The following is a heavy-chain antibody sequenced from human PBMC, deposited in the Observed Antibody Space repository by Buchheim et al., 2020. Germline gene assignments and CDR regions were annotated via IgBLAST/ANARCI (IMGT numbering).Heavy chain of an antibody. CDR1: GYTFTGYY. Sequence: QVQLVQSGAEVKKPGASVKVSCKASGYTFTGYYMHWVRQAPGQGLEWMGWINPNSGGTNYAQKFQGRVTMTRDTSISTAYMELSRLRSDDTAVYYCARGYCSSTSCYTTPPYYYYYGMDVWGQGTT. V-gene: IGHV1-2*02. J-gene: IGHJ6*02. CDR2: INPNSGGT. CDR3: ARGYCSSTSCYTTPPYYYYYGMDV. D-gene: IGHD2-2*02.